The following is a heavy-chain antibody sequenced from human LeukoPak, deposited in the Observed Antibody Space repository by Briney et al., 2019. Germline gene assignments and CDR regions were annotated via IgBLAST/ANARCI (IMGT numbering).Heavy chain of an antibody. J-gene: IGHJ5*02. CDR3: ARGRGGFDP. D-gene: IGHD3-16*01. Sequence: SETLSLTCAVYGGSFSGYYWSWIRQPPGKGPECIGYISDSGSTNYNPSLKSRVTLSVDTSRNQVSLKLTSVTAADTAVYYCARGRGGFDPWGQGTLVTVSS. V-gene: IGHV4-59*01. CDR1: GGSFSGYY. CDR2: ISDSGST.